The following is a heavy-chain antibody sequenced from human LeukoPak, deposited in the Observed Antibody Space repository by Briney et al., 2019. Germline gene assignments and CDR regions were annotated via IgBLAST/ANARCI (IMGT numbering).Heavy chain of an antibody. CDR1: GGTFNSYA. J-gene: IGHJ3*01. V-gene: IGHV1-69*05. CDR2: IIPIFGTA. CDR3: AYSTLGYCSGGSCPFPNS. Sequence: GASVKVSCKASGGTFNSYAISWVRQAPGQGPEWMGGIIPIFGTANYAQKFQGGVTITTDESTSTAYMELSSLRSEDTAVYYCAYSTLGYCSGGSCPFPNSWGQGTMVTVSS. D-gene: IGHD2-15*01.